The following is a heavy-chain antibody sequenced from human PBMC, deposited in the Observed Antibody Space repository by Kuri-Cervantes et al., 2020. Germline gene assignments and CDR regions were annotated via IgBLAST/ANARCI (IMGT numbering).Heavy chain of an antibody. J-gene: IGHJ4*02. Sequence: GESLKISCAGSGFTFTSAWMNWVRQAPGKGLEWVAVIWYDGSNKYYADSVKGRFTISRDNSKNTLYLQMNSLRAEDTAVYYCARDATGGLDYWGQGTLVTVSS. CDR3: ARDATGGLDY. V-gene: IGHV3-33*08. CDR1: GFTFTSAW. D-gene: IGHD7-27*01. CDR2: IWYDGSNK.